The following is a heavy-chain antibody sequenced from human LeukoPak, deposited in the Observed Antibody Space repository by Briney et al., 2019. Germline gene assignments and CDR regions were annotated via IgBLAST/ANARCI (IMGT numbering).Heavy chain of an antibody. CDR1: GGSISSSDFS. D-gene: IGHD3-10*01. Sequence: SETLSLTCTVSGGSISSSDFSWGWIRQPPGKGLEWIGSIYYSGSTYYNPSLKSRVTISVDTSKDQFSLKLSSVTAADTALYYCAGVTGSYYFYYYMDVWGKGTTVTVSS. CDR3: AGVTGSYYFYYYMDV. CDR2: IYYSGST. J-gene: IGHJ6*03. V-gene: IGHV4-39*07.